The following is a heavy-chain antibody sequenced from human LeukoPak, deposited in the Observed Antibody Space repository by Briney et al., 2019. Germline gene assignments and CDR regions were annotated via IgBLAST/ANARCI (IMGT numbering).Heavy chain of an antibody. V-gene: IGHV4-30-4*01. Sequence: PSETLSLTCTVSGGSISSGDYYWSWIRQPPGKGLEWIGYIYYSGSTNYNPSLKSRVTISVDTSKNQFSLKLSSVTAADTAVYYCARGGSSGYYGGAFDIWGQGTMVTVSS. CDR2: IYYSGST. CDR1: GGSISSGDYY. CDR3: ARGGSSGYYGGAFDI. J-gene: IGHJ3*02. D-gene: IGHD3-22*01.